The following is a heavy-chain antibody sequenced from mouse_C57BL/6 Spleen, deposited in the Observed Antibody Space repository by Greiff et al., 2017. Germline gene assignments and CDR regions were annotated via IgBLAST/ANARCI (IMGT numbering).Heavy chain of an antibody. D-gene: IGHD1-1*01. V-gene: IGHV1-42*01. CDR2: INPSTGGT. Sequence: VQLQQSGPELVKPGASVKISCKASGYSFTGYYMNWVKQSPEKSLEWIGEINPSTGGTTYNQKFKAKATLTVDKSSSTAYMQLKSLTSEDTAVYYCATYYDGSSYPDWIAYWGQGTLVTVSA. CDR1: GYSFTGYY. J-gene: IGHJ3*01. CDR3: ATYYDGSSYPDWIAY.